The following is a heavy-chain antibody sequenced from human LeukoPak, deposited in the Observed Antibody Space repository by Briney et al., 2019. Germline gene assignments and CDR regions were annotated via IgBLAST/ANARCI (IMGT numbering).Heavy chain of an antibody. Sequence: GSLRLSCAASGFTFSSYAMSWVRQAPGKGLEWVSAISGSGGGTYYADSVKGRFTISRDNSKNTLYLQMNSLRAEDTAVYYCAKDHPRFLSCSGGSCYSPDTFDYWGQGTLVTVSS. D-gene: IGHD2-15*01. J-gene: IGHJ4*02. CDR3: AKDHPRFLSCSGGSCYSPDTFDY. CDR2: ISGSGGGT. CDR1: GFTFSSYA. V-gene: IGHV3-23*01.